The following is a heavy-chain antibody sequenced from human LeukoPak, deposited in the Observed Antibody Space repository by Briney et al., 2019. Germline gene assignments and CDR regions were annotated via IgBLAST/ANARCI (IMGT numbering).Heavy chain of an antibody. J-gene: IGHJ4*02. CDR2: ISRSSDTT. Sequence: GGSLRLSCAASGFSFSIYAMSWVRQAPGKGLEWVSVISRSSDTTPYADSVKGRFTISRDNSKNTLYLQMDSLRAEDTAVYFCATGLSNGWSYFDDWGQGTRVTVSS. V-gene: IGHV3-23*01. CDR3: ATGLSNGWSYFDD. D-gene: IGHD6-19*01. CDR1: GFSFSIYA.